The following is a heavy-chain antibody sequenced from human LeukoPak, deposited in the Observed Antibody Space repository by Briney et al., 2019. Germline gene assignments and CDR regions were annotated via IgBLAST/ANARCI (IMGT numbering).Heavy chain of an antibody. CDR2: ISGSGGNT. D-gene: IGHD3-22*01. Sequence: GGSLRLSCAASGFSFSSYAMSWVRQAPGKGLEWVSAISGSGGNTYYIDSVKGRFTISRDNSKNTLDLQMNSLRAEDTAVYYCAKDGRRISMIGVVRRGHYFDYWGQGILVTVSS. CDR1: GFSFSSYA. CDR3: AKDGRRISMIGVVRRGHYFDY. J-gene: IGHJ4*02. V-gene: IGHV3-23*01.